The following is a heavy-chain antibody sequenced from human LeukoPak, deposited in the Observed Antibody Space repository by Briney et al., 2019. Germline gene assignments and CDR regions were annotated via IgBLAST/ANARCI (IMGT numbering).Heavy chain of an antibody. V-gene: IGHV1-2*02. J-gene: IGHJ4*02. CDR1: GYTFTGYY. Sequence: ASVKVSCTASGYTFTGYYMHWVRQAPGQGLEWMGWINSNSGGTNYAQKFQGRVTMTRDTSISTAYMELSRLRSDDTAVYYCARGGRTYYYGSGSYYMGAYDYWGQGTLVTVSS. CDR2: INSNSGGT. CDR3: ARGGRTYYYGSGSYYMGAYDY. D-gene: IGHD3-10*01.